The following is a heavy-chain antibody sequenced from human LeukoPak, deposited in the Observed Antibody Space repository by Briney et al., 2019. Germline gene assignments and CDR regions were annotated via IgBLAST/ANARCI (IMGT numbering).Heavy chain of an antibody. CDR2: IYTSGST. CDR3: ARVRGSYHDY. Sequence: SQTLSLTCTVSGGSISSGSYYWSWIRQPAGKGLEWIGRIYTSGSTNYNPSLKSRVTISVDTSKNQLSLKLSSVTAADTAVYYCARVRGSYHDYWGQGTLVTVSS. D-gene: IGHD1-26*01. CDR1: GGSISSGSYY. V-gene: IGHV4-61*02. J-gene: IGHJ4*02.